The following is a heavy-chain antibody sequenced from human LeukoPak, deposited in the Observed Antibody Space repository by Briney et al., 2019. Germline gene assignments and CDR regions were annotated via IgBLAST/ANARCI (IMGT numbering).Heavy chain of an antibody. D-gene: IGHD2-15*01. J-gene: IGHJ3*02. V-gene: IGHV4-4*07. Sequence: PSETLSLTCTVSGGSINNYYWSWIRQPAGKGLEWIGRIYTRGSTNYNPSLKRRVTMSVDTSKNQFSLKLSSVTAADTAVYYCARGRYCSADICSGGDAFDIWGQGIMVSVSS. CDR3: ARGRYCSADICSGGDAFDI. CDR2: IYTRGST. CDR1: GGSINNYY.